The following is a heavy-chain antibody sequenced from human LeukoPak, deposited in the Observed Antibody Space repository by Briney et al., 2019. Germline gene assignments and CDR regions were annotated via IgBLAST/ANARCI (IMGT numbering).Heavy chain of an antibody. Sequence: ASVKVSCKASGYTFTGYYMHWVQQAPGQGLEWMGWINPNSGGTNYAQKFQGRVTMTRDTSISTAYMELSRLRSDDTAVYYCARVYNWNSGVDYWGQGTLVTVSS. CDR3: ARVYNWNSGVDY. J-gene: IGHJ4*02. V-gene: IGHV1-2*02. CDR1: GYTFTGYY. CDR2: INPNSGGT. D-gene: IGHD1-7*01.